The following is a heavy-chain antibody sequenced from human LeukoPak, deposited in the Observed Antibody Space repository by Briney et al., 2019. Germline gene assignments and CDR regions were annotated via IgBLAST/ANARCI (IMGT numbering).Heavy chain of an antibody. CDR1: GFTFSSYE. D-gene: IGHD1-1*01. CDR3: ARLGHWNDIP. CDR2: ISSSGSTI. V-gene: IGHV3-48*03. Sequence: PGGSLRLSCAASGFTFSSYEMNWVRQAPGKGLEWVSYISSSGSTIYYADSVKGRFAISRDNAKNSLYLQMNSLRAEDTAVYYCARLGHWNDIPWGQGTMVTVSS. J-gene: IGHJ3*01.